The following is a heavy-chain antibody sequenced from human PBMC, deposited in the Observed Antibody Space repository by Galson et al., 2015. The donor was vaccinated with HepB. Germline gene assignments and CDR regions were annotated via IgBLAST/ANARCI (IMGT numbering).Heavy chain of an antibody. CDR2: INAGDGNT. CDR3: ARVGGFCSTSSCYDFRDY. V-gene: IGHV1-3*01. Sequence: SVKVSCKASGYTFTSYALHWVRQAPGQRLEWMGWINAGDGNTKYSQKFQGRVTITRDTSASTAYMELSSLRSDDTAVFYCARVGGFCSTSSCYDFRDYWGQGTLVTVSS. J-gene: IGHJ4*02. CDR1: GYTFTSYA. D-gene: IGHD2-2*01.